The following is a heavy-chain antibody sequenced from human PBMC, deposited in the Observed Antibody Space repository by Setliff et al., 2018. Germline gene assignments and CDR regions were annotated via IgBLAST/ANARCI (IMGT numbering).Heavy chain of an antibody. Sequence: ASVKVSCKASGYTFTESIVSWVRQAPGQGLEWMGWISAYTGNTNYAQKLQGRVTMTTDTSTNTAYMELRSLRSDDTAVYYCSRLVRYCTTTTCQGASGAEFWGQGTLVTVSS. CDR1: GYTFTESI. CDR3: SRLVRYCTTTTCQGASGAEF. CDR2: ISAYTGNT. D-gene: IGHD2-8*01. J-gene: IGHJ4*02. V-gene: IGHV1-18*01.